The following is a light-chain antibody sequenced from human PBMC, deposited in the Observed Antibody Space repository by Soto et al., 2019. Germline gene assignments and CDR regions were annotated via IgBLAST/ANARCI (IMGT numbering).Light chain of an antibody. J-gene: IGKJ4*01. V-gene: IGKV3-15*01. Sequence: IVMTQSPVTLSVSPGEIATLSCRASQSVSSNLAWYQQRPGQAPRLLMYAASTPATGIPARFSGSGSGTEFSRTISGLESEDFVVYFCQQYDNLPLTFGGGTKVEMK. CDR2: AAS. CDR3: QQYDNLPLT. CDR1: QSVSSN.